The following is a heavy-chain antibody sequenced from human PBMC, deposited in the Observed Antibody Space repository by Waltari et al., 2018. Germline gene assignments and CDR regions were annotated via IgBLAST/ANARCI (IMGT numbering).Heavy chain of an antibody. CDR1: GFTFDDYA. V-gene: IGHV3-9*03. D-gene: IGHD6-13*01. CDR3: AKDSGYSSSWGIFDY. Sequence: EVQLVESGGGLVQPGRSLRLSCAASGFTFDDYAMHWVRQAPGKGLEWVSGISWNSGSIGDADSVKGRFTISRDNAKNSLYLQMNSLRAEDMALYYCAKDSGYSSSWGIFDYWGQGTLVTVSS. J-gene: IGHJ4*02. CDR2: ISWNSGSI.